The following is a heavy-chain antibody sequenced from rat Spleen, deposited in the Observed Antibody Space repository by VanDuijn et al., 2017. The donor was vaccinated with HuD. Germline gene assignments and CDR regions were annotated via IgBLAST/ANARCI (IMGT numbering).Heavy chain of an antibody. Sequence: EVQLVESGGGLVQPGRSMKLSCAASGFTFSHYDMAWVRQAPKKGLEWVATISYDGISTYYRDSVKGRFTISRDNAKSTLYLQMDSLRSEDTATYYCARHGYNYGYYWYFDFWGPGTMVAVSS. D-gene: IGHD1-5*01. CDR3: ARHGYNYGYYWYFDF. CDR1: GFTFSHYD. CDR2: ISYDGIST. V-gene: IGHV5-7*01. J-gene: IGHJ1*01.